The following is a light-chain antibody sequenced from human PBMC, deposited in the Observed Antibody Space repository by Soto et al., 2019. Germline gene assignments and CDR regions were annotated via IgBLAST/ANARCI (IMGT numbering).Light chain of an antibody. Sequence: DIQMTQSPSSLSASVGDRVIITCRASQRISIYLNWYQQKPGKAPKLLIFAASSLQSGVPSRFSGSGSGTDFTLTISSLQPEDFATYHCQQSYNAPRYTFGQGTKLEIK. CDR1: QRISIY. CDR2: AAS. J-gene: IGKJ2*01. V-gene: IGKV1-39*01. CDR3: QQSYNAPRYT.